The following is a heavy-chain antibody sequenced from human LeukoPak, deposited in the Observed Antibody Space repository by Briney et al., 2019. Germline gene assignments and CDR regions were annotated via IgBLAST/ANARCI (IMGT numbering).Heavy chain of an antibody. CDR3: ARGLRAVAGFDAFDI. Sequence: GGSLRFSCAASGFTFSSYSMNWVRQAPGKGLEWVSSISSSSSYIYYADSVKGRFTISRDNAKNSLYLQMDSLRAEDTAVYYCARGLRAVAGFDAFDIWGQGTMVTVSS. D-gene: IGHD6-19*01. V-gene: IGHV3-21*01. CDR2: ISSSSSYI. J-gene: IGHJ3*02. CDR1: GFTFSSYS.